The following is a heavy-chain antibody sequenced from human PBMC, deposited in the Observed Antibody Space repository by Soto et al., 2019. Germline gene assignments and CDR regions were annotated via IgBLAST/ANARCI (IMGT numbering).Heavy chain of an antibody. D-gene: IGHD5-12*01. V-gene: IGHV3-23*01. J-gene: IGHJ4*02. CDR1: GFIFSDYA. Sequence: EVQLLESGGGGVQPGGSLRLSCAASGFIFSDYAMTWVRQTPGKGLEWVSAITSSGSSTYFADSLKGRITISRDNSKNPLSLQMDSLRVEDTAIYYCAKGVEGYVVSSVDSWGQGALVTVSS. CDR2: ITSSGSST. CDR3: AKGVEGYVVSSVDS.